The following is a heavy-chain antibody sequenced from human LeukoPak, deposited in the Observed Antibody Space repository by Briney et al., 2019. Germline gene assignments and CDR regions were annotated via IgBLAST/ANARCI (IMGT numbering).Heavy chain of an antibody. CDR3: ARGGLIQRHAFDI. D-gene: IGHD1-1*01. V-gene: IGHV3-7*03. CDR2: IKQDGSEK. Sequence: PGGSLRLSCAASGFTFSSYRMSWVRQAPGKGLEWVANIKQDGSEKYYVDSVKGRFTISRDNAKNSLYLQMNSLRGEDTALYYCARGGLIQRHAFDIWGQGTMVTVSS. J-gene: IGHJ3*02. CDR1: GFTFSSYR.